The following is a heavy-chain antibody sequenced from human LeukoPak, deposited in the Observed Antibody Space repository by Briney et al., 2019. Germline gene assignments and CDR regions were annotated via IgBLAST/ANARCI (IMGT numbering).Heavy chain of an antibody. CDR1: GDTFNSYN. CDR3: ARRRVEYYYDSSGYYPFDY. D-gene: IGHD3-22*01. V-gene: IGHV1-69*10. CDR2: ITPLLRRT. Sequence: SVKVSCKASGDTFNSYNVQWVRQVPGQRLDWLGGITPLLRRTDYAQRFKDRLMITADQSTSTAYMELSSLRSEDTAVYYCARRRVEYYYDSSGYYPFDYWGQGTLVTVSS. J-gene: IGHJ4*02.